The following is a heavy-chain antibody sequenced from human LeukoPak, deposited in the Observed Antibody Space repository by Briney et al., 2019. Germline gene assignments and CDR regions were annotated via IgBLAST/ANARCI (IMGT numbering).Heavy chain of an antibody. V-gene: IGHV3-33*01. D-gene: IGHD2-2*01. Sequence: GGSLRLSCAASGFTFSSYGMHWVRQAPGKGLEWLAVIWYDGSNKYYADSVKGRFTISRDNSKNTLYLQMNGLRAEDTAVYYCARHSAIVAPPDYWGQGTLVTVSS. CDR3: ARHSAIVAPPDY. CDR2: IWYDGSNK. J-gene: IGHJ4*02. CDR1: GFTFSSYG.